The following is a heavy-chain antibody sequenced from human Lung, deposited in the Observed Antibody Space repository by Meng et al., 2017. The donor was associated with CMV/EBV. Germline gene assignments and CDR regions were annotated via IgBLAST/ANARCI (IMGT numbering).Heavy chain of an antibody. Sequence: QLLLQCAGPRLGKLSGTLSLTCTASGGSISSSNYYWDWIRQPPGKGLEWIGAIYHSGSTSYNPSLQSRVTMFVDTSKNQFSLMLTSVTATDTAVYYCARRRGGSGRNCWGQGTLVTVSS. CDR1: GGSISSSNYY. D-gene: IGHD3-10*01. CDR2: IYHSGST. V-gene: IGHV4-39*01. CDR3: ARRRGGSGRNC. J-gene: IGHJ4*02.